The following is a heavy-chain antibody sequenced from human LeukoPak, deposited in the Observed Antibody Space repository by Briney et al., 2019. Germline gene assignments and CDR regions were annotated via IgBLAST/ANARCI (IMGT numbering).Heavy chain of an antibody. CDR1: GFTFSDYS. Sequence: HPGGSLRLSCAASGFTFSDYSMSWVRQAPGKGLEWVSALSGSGGTTYSADSVKGRFTISRDNSKNTLYLQMNSLRAEDTAVYYCARVASGSWAFDYWGQGTLVTVSS. V-gene: IGHV3-23*01. J-gene: IGHJ4*02. D-gene: IGHD6-13*01. CDR3: ARVASGSWAFDY. CDR2: LSGSGGTT.